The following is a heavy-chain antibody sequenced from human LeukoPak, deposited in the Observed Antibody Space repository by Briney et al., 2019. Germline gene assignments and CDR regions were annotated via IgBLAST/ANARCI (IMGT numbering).Heavy chain of an antibody. CDR1: GGSFSGYY. CDR3: ARGYYDYVWGSYVGPYYFDY. J-gene: IGHJ4*02. V-gene: IGHV4-34*01. D-gene: IGHD3-16*01. CDR2: INHSGST. Sequence: PSETLSLTCAVYGGSFSGYYWSWIRQPPGKGLEWIGEINHSGSTNYNPSLKSRVTISVDTSKNQFSLKLSSVTAADTAVYYCARGYYDYVWGSYVGPYYFDYWGQGTLVTVSS.